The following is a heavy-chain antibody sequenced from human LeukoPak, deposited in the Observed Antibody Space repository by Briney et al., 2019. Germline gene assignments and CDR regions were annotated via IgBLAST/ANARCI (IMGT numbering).Heavy chain of an antibody. CDR3: VKRGPGGSMWYLWYFDL. D-gene: IGHD6-13*01. J-gene: IGHJ2*01. Sequence: GGSLRLSCSASGFTFSSFAMHWVSQAPGKRLEYVSTITNNGGRTSYADSVKGRFTVSRDNSKNALYLEMTSLRAEDTAVYYCVKRGPGGSMWYLWYFDLWGRGTLVTVSS. CDR1: GFTFSSFA. CDR2: ITNNGGRT. V-gene: IGHV3-64D*09.